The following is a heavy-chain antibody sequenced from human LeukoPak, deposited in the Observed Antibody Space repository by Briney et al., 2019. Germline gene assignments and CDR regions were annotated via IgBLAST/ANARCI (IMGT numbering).Heavy chain of an antibody. CDR1: GFTFSSYA. Sequence: GGSLRLSCAASGFTFSSYAMHWVRQAPGKGLEWVAVISYDGSNKYYADSVKGRFTISRDNAKNTLYLQMNSLRAEDTAVYYCARDYYDSSGPPIWGQGTMVTVSS. V-gene: IGHV3-30*04. J-gene: IGHJ3*02. CDR2: ISYDGSNK. D-gene: IGHD3-22*01. CDR3: ARDYYDSSGPPI.